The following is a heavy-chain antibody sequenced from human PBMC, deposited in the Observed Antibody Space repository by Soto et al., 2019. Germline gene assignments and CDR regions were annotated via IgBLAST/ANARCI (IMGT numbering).Heavy chain of an antibody. CDR1: GFTFSNYG. CDR3: ARDIESVTAKHFFYYYAMDV. V-gene: IGHV1-18*01. D-gene: IGHD2-8*01. J-gene: IGHJ6*02. CDR2: VSANNGHT. Sequence: QGQLVQSGAEVKKPGASVKLSCKASGFTFSNYGLNWVRQAPGQGLEWMGWVSANNGHTNYAQNLQGRVSMTTDTSTSTAYMELRGLTFDDTAVYYCARDIESVTAKHFFYYYAMDVWGQATTVTVSS.